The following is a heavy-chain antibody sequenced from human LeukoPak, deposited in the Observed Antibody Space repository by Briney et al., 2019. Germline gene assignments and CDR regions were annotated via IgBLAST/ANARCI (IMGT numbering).Heavy chain of an antibody. CDR3: ARVVGFGELLSNWFDP. V-gene: IGHV3-64*01. J-gene: IGHJ5*02. Sequence: GGSLRLSCAASGFTFSNYAMHWVRQAPGKGLEYVSAISNNGGSTYYANSVKGRFTISRDNSKNTLYLQMGSLRADDLAVYYCARVVGFGELLSNWFDPWGQGTLVTVSS. D-gene: IGHD3-10*01. CDR2: ISNNGGST. CDR1: GFTFSNYA.